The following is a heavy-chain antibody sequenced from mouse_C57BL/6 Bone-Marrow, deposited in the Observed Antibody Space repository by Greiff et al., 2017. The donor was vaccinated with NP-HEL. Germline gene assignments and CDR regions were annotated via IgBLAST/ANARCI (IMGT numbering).Heavy chain of an antibody. CDR1: GFNIKDDY. CDR3: TTPLNYYGSSSWAMDY. Sequence: VHVKQSGAELVRPGASVKLSCTASGFNIKDDYMHWVKQRPEQGLEWIGWIDPENGDTEYASKFQGKATITADTSSNTAYLQLSSLTSEDTAVYYCTTPLNYYGSSSWAMDYWGQGTSVTVSS. D-gene: IGHD1-1*01. J-gene: IGHJ4*01. CDR2: IDPENGDT. V-gene: IGHV14-4*01.